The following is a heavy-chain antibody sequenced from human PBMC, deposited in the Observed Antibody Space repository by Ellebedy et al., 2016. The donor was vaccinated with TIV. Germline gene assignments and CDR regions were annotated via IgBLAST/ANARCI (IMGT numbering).Heavy chain of an antibody. Sequence: SETLSLXCTVSRGSVSSGSYYWRCIRQPPGKGLEWIGYIYYSGGTKYNPSLKSRVTISVDTSKKQISLKLRSVTAADTAVYYCTRSLEDQLEAFDIWGQGTTVTVSS. CDR1: RGSVSSGSYY. CDR2: IYYSGGT. D-gene: IGHD1-1*01. J-gene: IGHJ3*02. V-gene: IGHV4-61*01. CDR3: TRSLEDQLEAFDI.